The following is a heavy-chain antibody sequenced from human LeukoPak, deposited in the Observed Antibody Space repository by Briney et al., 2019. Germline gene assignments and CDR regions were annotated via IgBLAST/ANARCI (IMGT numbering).Heavy chain of an antibody. CDR1: EGTLSGYF. CDR3: VRQIGAGAFDL. V-gene: IGHV4-34*01. J-gene: IGHJ2*01. D-gene: IGHD6-19*01. CDR2: ISIAGEI. Sequence: MSSETLSLTCAVYEGTLSGYFWTWVRQPPGKGLEWIGEISIAGEINYNPSLRSRATISIDTTKNQFSLTLTSVMVADTAEYYCVRQIGAGAFDLWGR.